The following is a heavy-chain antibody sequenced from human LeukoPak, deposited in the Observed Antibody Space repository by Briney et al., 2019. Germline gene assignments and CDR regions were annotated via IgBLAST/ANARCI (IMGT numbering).Heavy chain of an antibody. CDR1: RYTVTKYG. CDR2: INTNTGNA. Sequence: GASVKVSCKASRYTVTKYGLNWMRQAPGQGLEWMGWINTNTGNATYAQGFTGRFVVSLHTSVRLSYLQNNNLKTEDTALYYCARRQLLYAASDLWGQGTMVTVSS. V-gene: IGHV7-4-1*04. CDR3: ARRQLLYAASDL. D-gene: IGHD1-1*01. J-gene: IGHJ3*01.